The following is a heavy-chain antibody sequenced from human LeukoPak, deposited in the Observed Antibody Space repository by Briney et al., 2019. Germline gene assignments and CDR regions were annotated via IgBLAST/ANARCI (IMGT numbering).Heavy chain of an antibody. CDR2: ISSSSVYI. J-gene: IGHJ6*04. CDR3: AGTYYYYNGMDV. Sequence: GGSLRLSCAASGFTFSSYSMNWVRQAPGKGLEWVSFISSSSVYIYYADSVKGRFTISRDNAKNSLYLQMNSLRAEDTAVYYCAGTYYYYNGMDVWGKGTTVTVSS. CDR1: GFTFSSYS. V-gene: IGHV3-21*01.